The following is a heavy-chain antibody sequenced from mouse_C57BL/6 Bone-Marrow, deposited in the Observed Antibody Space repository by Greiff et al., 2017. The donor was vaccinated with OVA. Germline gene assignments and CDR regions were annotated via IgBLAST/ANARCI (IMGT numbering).Heavy chain of an antibody. D-gene: IGHD2-3*01. CDR3: AGWFRPVDY. CDR2: IDPVNGDT. V-gene: IGHV14-4*01. Sequence: EVKLVESGAEFVRPGASVKLSCTASGFNIKDDDMYWVKQSPEQGLEWIGWIDPVNGDTEYASKFQGQVTITADTSTITAYLQMSSLTSEDTAVYYCAGWFRPVDYWGQGTTLTVSS. J-gene: IGHJ2*01. CDR1: GFNIKDDD.